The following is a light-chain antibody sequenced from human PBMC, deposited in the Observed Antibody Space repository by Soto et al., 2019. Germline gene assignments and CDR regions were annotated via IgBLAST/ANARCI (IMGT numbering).Light chain of an antibody. CDR1: QSVSSY. J-gene: IGKJ4*01. CDR2: DAS. Sequence: EIVLTQSPATLSLSPGERATLSCRASQSVSSYLAWYQQKPGQAPRLLIYDASNRATGIAARFSGSVSETDFTLTFHRLEPEDFAVYYCQPRSNWPLTFGGGTKLEIK. CDR3: QPRSNWPLT. V-gene: IGKV3-11*01.